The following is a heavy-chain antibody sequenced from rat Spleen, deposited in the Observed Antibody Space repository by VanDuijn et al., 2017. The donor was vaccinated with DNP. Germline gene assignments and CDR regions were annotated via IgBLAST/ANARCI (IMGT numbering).Heavy chain of an antibody. CDR3: TRGHPPRDFDY. V-gene: IGHV3-3*01. CDR1: GYSITSSYR. J-gene: IGHJ2*01. D-gene: IGHD3-8*01. CDR2: INSAGTT. Sequence: EVQLQESGPGLVKPSQSLSLTCSVTGYSITSSYRWNWIRKFPGNKLEWMGLINSAGTTYYNPSLKSRISITRDTSKNQFFLQVNSVTTEDTATYYCTRGHPPRDFDYWGQGVMVTVSS.